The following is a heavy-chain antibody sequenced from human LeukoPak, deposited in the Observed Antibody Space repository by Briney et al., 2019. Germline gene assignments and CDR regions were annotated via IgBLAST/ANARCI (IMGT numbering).Heavy chain of an antibody. CDR1: GGSISSSSYY. Sequence: KPLETLSLTCTVSGGSISSSSYYWGWIRQPPGKGLEWIGSIYYSGSTYYNPSLKSRVTISVDTSKNQFSLKLSSATAADTAVYYCARIVGASDYWGQGTLVTVSS. D-gene: IGHD1-26*01. V-gene: IGHV4-39*01. J-gene: IGHJ4*02. CDR2: IYYSGST. CDR3: ARIVGASDY.